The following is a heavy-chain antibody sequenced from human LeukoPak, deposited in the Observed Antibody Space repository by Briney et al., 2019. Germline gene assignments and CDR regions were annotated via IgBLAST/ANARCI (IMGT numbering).Heavy chain of an antibody. D-gene: IGHD6-19*01. V-gene: IGHV3-23*01. CDR2: LSGSGDST. J-gene: IGHJ5*02. Sequence: GGSLRLSCAASGFNFSTFAMNWVRQAPGKGLEWVSALSGSGDSTYYADSVKGRFTISRDNSKSTLYLQMNSLRVEDTARYYCAKDLGYSTGWYEDLWGQGTQVTVSS. CDR3: AKDLGYSTGWYEDL. CDR1: GFNFSTFA.